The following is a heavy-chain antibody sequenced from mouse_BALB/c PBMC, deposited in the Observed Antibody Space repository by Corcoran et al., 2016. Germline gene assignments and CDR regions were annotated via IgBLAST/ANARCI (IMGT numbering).Heavy chain of an antibody. CDR3: ARGSGSSSWFAY. CDR2: INTETGEP. D-gene: IGHD1-1*01. J-gene: IGHJ3*01. Sequence: QIQLVQSGPELKKPGETVKISCKASGYTFTDYSMHWVKQAPGKGLKWMGWINTETGEPTYADDFKGRFAFSLETSASTAYLQINNLKNEDSATYFCARGSGSSSWFAYWGQGTLVTVSA. CDR1: GYTFTDYS. V-gene: IGHV9-2-1*01.